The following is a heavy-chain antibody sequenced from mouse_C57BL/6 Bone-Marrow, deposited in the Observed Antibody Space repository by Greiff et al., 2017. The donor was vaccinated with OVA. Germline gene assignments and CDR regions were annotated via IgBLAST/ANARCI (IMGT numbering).Heavy chain of an antibody. CDR1: GYAFSSYW. J-gene: IGHJ2*01. CDR2: IYPGDGDT. CDR3: ARRDGNYYFDY. Sequence: QVQLKESGAELVKPGASVKISCKASGYAFSSYWMNWAKQRPGKGLEWIGQIYPGDGDTNYNGKFKGKATLTADKSSSTAYMQLSSLTSEDSAVYFCARRDGNYYFDYWGQGTTLTVSS. D-gene: IGHD2-1*01. V-gene: IGHV1-80*01.